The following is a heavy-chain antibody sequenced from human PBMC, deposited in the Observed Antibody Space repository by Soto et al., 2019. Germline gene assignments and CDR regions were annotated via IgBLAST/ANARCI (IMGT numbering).Heavy chain of an antibody. V-gene: IGHV3-21*01. D-gene: IGHD2-15*01. CDR2: ISPSTSHI. CDR1: GFTFSSCT. CDR3: SGCSGGACHQNYGMDV. J-gene: IGHJ6*02. Sequence: EVHLVESGGGLVKPGGSLRLSCAVSGFTFSSCTMNWVRQAPGKGLEWVSSISPSTSHIYYADSVKGRFTISRDNAKNSLFLQMNSLRAEDTAVSYCSGCSGGACHQNYGMDVWGQGTTVTVSS.